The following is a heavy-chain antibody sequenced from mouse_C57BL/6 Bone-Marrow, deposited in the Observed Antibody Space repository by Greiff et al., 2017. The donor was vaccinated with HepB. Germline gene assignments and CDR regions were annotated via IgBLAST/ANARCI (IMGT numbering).Heavy chain of an antibody. CDR2: ISNGGGST. CDR1: GFTFSDYY. D-gene: IGHD1-1*01. J-gene: IGHJ2*01. CDR3: ARQRLRFYYFDY. V-gene: IGHV5-12*01. Sequence: EVNVVESGGGLVQPGGSLKLSCAASGFTFSDYYMYWVRQTPEKRLEWVAYISNGGGSTYYPDTVKGRFTISRDNAKNTLYLQMSRLKSEDTAMYYCARQRLRFYYFDYWGQGTTLTVSS.